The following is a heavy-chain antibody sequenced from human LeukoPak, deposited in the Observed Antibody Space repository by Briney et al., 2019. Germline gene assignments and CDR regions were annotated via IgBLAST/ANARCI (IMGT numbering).Heavy chain of an antibody. CDR1: GFTFSSYG. CDR3: ARDTSSPT. CDR2: IWYDGSNK. J-gene: IGHJ3*01. V-gene: IGHV3-33*01. Sequence: GGSLRLSCAASGFTFSSYGMHWVRQAPGKGLEWVASIWYDGSNKYYADSVKGRFTTSRDNSKNTLYLQMNSLRAEDTAVYYCARDTSSPTWGQGAMVTVSS. D-gene: IGHD6-13*01.